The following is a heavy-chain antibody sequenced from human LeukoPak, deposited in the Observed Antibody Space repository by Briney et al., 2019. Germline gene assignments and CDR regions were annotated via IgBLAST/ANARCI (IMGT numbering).Heavy chain of an antibody. Sequence: GGSLRLSCAASGFIFSSYAMNWVRQAPGKGLEWVSAISDSGASTYYADSVKGRFTISRDNSKNTLYLQMNSLRAEDTAVYYCAKTYGSSGYYKGYFDSCGQGTLVTVSS. CDR3: AKTYGSSGYYKGYFDS. CDR1: GFIFSSYA. D-gene: IGHD3-22*01. V-gene: IGHV3-23*01. CDR2: ISDSGAST. J-gene: IGHJ4*02.